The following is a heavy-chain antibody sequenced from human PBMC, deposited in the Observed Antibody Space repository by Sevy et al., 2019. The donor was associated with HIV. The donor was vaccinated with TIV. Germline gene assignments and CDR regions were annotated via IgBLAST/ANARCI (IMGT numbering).Heavy chain of an antibody. Sequence: GSLRLSCAASGFTFSDHYMEWVRQAPGKGLEWVGRIRNKADSYTTEYAASVKGRFTISRDDSKNSLYLLMNSLKTEDTAVYDCATHAGIAAAGRVFDYWGQGTLVTVSS. CDR1: GFTFSDHY. D-gene: IGHD6-13*01. V-gene: IGHV3-72*01. CDR3: ATHAGIAAAGRVFDY. CDR2: IRNKADSYTT. J-gene: IGHJ4*02.